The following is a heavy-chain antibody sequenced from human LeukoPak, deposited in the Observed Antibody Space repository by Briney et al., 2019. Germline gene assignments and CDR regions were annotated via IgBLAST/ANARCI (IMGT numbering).Heavy chain of an antibody. Sequence: PSETLSLTCTVSGDLNSRRYWSWIRQPAGKGLEWIGRIHVSGSPDYNPSLKSRVTLSLDRSNNQISLRLYSVTAADTALYYCATGPWIREDSCLDPWGQGTLVTISS. D-gene: IGHD2-2*01. CDR3: ATGPWIREDSCLDP. CDR2: IHVSGSP. J-gene: IGHJ5*02. CDR1: GDLNSRRY. V-gene: IGHV4-4*07.